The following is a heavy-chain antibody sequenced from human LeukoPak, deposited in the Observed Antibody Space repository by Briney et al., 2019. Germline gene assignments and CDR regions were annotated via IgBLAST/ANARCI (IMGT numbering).Heavy chain of an antibody. D-gene: IGHD6-19*01. CDR3: AKDIPYSSGWSVYDAFDI. CDR2: ISWNSGSI. V-gene: IGHV3-9*01. Sequence: PGGSLRLSCAASGFTFDDYAMHWVRQAPGKGLEWVSGISWNSGSIDYADSVKGRFTISRDNAKNSLYLQMNSLRAEDTALYYCAKDIPYSSGWSVYDAFDIWGQGTMVTVSS. CDR1: GFTFDDYA. J-gene: IGHJ3*02.